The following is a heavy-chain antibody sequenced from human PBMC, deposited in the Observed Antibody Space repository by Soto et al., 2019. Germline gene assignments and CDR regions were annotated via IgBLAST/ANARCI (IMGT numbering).Heavy chain of an antibody. D-gene: IGHD2-15*01. CDR1: GGSISSSSYY. CDR2: IYYSGST. V-gene: IGHV4-39*01. J-gene: IGHJ3*02. CDR3: ARPPNQCSGGSCDLDAFDI. Sequence: SETLSLTCTVSGGSISSSSYYWGWIRQPPGKGLEWIGSIYYSGSTYYNPSLKSRVTISVDTSKNQFSLRLSSVTAADTAVYYWARPPNQCSGGSCDLDAFDIWGQGTMVTVSS.